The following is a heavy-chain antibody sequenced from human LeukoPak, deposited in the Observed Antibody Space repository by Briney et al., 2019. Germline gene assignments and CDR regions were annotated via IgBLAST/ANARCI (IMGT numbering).Heavy chain of an antibody. CDR2: ISGSGGST. V-gene: IGHV3-23*01. CDR1: GFTFSSYA. D-gene: IGHD5-12*01. CDR3: AKDHVDIVDAFDI. Sequence: GGSLRLSCAASGFTFSSYAMSWVRQAPGKGLGWVSAISGSGGSTYYADSVKGRFTISRDNSKNTLYLQMNSLRAEDTAVYYCAKDHVDIVDAFDIWGQGTMVTVSS. J-gene: IGHJ3*02.